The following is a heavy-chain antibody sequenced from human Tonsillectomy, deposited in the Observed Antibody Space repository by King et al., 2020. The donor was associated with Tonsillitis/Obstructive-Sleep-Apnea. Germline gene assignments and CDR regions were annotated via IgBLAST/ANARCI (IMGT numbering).Heavy chain of an antibody. Sequence: QLQESGPGLVKPSETLSLTCTVSGGSISGYYWSWIRQPPGKGLEWIGYIYYSGSTNYNPSLKSRVTISIDTSKKQFSLKLSSVTAADTAVYYCARLAAVGTDIYYFYYMDVWGTGTTVTVSS. D-gene: IGHD6-13*01. CDR2: IYYSGST. CDR1: GGSISGYY. J-gene: IGHJ6*03. V-gene: IGHV4-59*08. CDR3: ARLAAVGTDIYYFYYMDV.